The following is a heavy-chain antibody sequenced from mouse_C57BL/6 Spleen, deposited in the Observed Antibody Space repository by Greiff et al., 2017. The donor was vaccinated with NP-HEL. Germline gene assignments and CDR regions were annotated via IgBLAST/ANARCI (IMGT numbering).Heavy chain of an antibody. V-gene: IGHV1-64*01. D-gene: IGHD3-3*01. J-gene: IGHJ2*01. Sequence: VQLQESGAELVKPGASVKLSCKASGYTFTSYWMHWVKQRPGQGLEWIGMIHPNSGSTNYNEKFKSKATLTVDKSSSTAYMQLSSLTSEDSAVYYCARQGLYFDYWGQGTTLTVSS. CDR3: ARQGLYFDY. CDR2: IHPNSGST. CDR1: GYTFTSYW.